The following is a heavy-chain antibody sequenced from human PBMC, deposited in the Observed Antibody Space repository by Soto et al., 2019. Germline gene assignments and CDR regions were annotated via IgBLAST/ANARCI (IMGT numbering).Heavy chain of an antibody. CDR1: GGSFSGYY. D-gene: IGHD3-3*01. J-gene: IGHJ5*02. CDR2: INHSGST. V-gene: IGHV4-34*01. CDR3: ARVRYDFWSGYRAHNWFDP. Sequence: QVQLQQWGAGLLKPSETLSLTCAVYGGSFSGYYWSWIRQHPGKGLEWIGEINHSGSTNYNPSLKSRVTISVDTSKNQFSLKLSSVTAADTAVYYCARVRYDFWSGYRAHNWFDPWGQGTLVTVSS.